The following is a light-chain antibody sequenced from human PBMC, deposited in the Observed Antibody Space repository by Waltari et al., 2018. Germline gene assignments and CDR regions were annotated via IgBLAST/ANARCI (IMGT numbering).Light chain of an antibody. J-gene: IGLJ1*01. Sequence: QSALTHPAFVSGSPGQSITIPCTGTSTDVGAYNYVSWYQQHLGKAPKLIIYDVSNRPSGVSNRFSGSKSGHTASLTISGLQGEDEAVYHCSSYTSNRLYVFGTGTTLTVL. CDR1: STDVGAYNY. CDR2: DVS. CDR3: SSYTSNRLYV. V-gene: IGLV2-14*01.